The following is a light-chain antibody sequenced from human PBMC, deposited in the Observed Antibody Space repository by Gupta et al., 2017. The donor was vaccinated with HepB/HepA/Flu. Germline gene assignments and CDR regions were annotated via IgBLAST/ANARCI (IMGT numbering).Light chain of an antibody. J-gene: IGLJ1*01. Sequence: QSPLTQPPSASGSPGQSVTISSTGTSSDVGRYNDVSWYQQHPGKAPKLLIYKVTNRPSGVPERFSASKSGNTASLTVSGLQAEDEADYYCSSYAGINSYVFGTGTKVTVL. V-gene: IGLV2-8*01. CDR2: KVT. CDR1: SSDVGRYND. CDR3: SSYAGINSYV.